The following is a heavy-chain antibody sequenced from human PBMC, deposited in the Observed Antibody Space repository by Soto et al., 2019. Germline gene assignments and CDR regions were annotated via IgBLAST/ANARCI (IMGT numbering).Heavy chain of an antibody. CDR2: IYYSGST. D-gene: IGHD3-22*01. V-gene: IGHV4-59*01. J-gene: IGHJ5*02. CDR1: GGSISSYY. CDR3: ARVPGMILVTNANNWFDP. Sequence: PSETLSLTCTVSGGSISSYYWSWIRQPPGKGLEWIGYIYYSGSTNYNPSLKSRVTISVDTSKNQFSLKLSSVTAADTAVYCCARVPGMILVTNANNWFDPWGPGTLVTASS.